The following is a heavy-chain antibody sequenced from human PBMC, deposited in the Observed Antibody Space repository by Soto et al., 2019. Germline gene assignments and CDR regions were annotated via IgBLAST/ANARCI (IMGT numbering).Heavy chain of an antibody. CDR3: ARALTSAAGLYFDY. J-gene: IGHJ4*02. Sequence: PSETLSLTCTVSGYSISNYYWSWIRQPAGKGMEWIGRIHTTENTNYNPSLRSRVTMSVDTSNNQFSLKLTSLTAADTAVYYCARALTSAAGLYFDYWGQGTLVTVS. V-gene: IGHV4-4*07. D-gene: IGHD6-13*01. CDR1: GYSISNYY. CDR2: IHTTENT.